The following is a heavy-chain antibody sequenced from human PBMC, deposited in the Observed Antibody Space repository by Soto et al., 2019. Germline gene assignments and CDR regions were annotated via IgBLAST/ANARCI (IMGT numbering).Heavy chain of an antibody. Sequence: QVQLVQSGAEVKKPESSVTVSCKAPGGTFSTYAISWVRQAPGQGLEWMGGIIPMFGTANYAQRFQDRVTITADESTNTVYLELSSLRSGATAVYFCASGMQMWLRRINNGYSGWGQGTLVTVSS. J-gene: IGHJ4*02. CDR2: IIPMFGTA. CDR3: ASGMQMWLRRINNGYSG. D-gene: IGHD5-12*01. V-gene: IGHV1-69*12. CDR1: GGTFSTYA.